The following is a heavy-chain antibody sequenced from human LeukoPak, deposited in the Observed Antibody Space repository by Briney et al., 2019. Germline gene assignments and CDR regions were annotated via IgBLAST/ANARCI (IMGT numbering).Heavy chain of an antibody. CDR1: GFTFNSYG. CDR3: TKAKGQSWLFSHY. Sequence: GGSLRLSYAASGFTFNSYGMNWVRQAPGKGLEWVAFIQYDGSNKYYANSVKGRFTVSRDNSKSTVYLQMNDLRGEDTAVYYCTKAKGQSWLFSHYWGRGTLVTVSS. CDR2: IQYDGSNK. D-gene: IGHD3-22*01. V-gene: IGHV3-30*02. J-gene: IGHJ4*02.